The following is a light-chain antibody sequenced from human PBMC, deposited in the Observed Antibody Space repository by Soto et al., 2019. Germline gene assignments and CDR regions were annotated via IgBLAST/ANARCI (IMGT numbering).Light chain of an antibody. CDR3: QHLYTPPLT. J-gene: IGKJ4*01. CDR2: GAS. Sequence: DIQMTQSPSTLSVSVGETATLTCQASQIGSGWLAWYQQKPGKAPKLLIYGASSLASGVPSRFSGSGYGTDFILTISNLQPEDFATYYCQHLYTPPLTFGGGTKVDIK. V-gene: IGKV1-5*01. CDR1: QIGSGW.